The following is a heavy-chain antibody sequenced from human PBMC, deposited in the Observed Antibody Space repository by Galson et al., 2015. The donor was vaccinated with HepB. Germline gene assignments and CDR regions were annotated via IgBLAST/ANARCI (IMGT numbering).Heavy chain of an antibody. J-gene: IGHJ4*02. CDR2: IRSKSSSYAA. CDR3: VRSGDFSGYSSK. V-gene: IGHV3-73*01. Sequence: LRLSCAASGFTFSGSAIHWVRQASGKGPEWIGRIRSKSSSYAALYVPSLGGRFTISRDDSKNMAYLHMRRLKTDDTAVYYCVRSGDFSGYSSKWGQGTLVTVSS. D-gene: IGHD5-12*01. CDR1: GFTFSGSA.